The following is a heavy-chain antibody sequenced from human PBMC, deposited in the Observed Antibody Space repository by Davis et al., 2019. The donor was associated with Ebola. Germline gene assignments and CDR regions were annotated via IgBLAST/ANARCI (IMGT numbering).Heavy chain of an antibody. J-gene: IGHJ5*02. D-gene: IGHD2-2*01. CDR2: ISNGGGST. V-gene: IGHV3-23*01. CDR1: GFTFSSYA. Sequence: GESLKISCAASGFTFSSYAMSWVRQAPGKGLEWVSTISNGGGSTYYADSVKGRFTISRDNSKNTLYLQMNSLRAEDTAVYYCAKGAGEYQLLNWFDPWGQGTLVTVSS. CDR3: AKGAGEYQLLNWFDP.